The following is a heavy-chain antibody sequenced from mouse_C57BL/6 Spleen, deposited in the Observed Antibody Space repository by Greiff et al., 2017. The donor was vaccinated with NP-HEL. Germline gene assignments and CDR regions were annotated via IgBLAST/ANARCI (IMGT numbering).Heavy chain of an antibody. J-gene: IGHJ2*01. CDR3: ARKYYYGSSSFDY. D-gene: IGHD1-1*01. V-gene: IGHV1-59*01. Sequence: LQQPGAELVRPGTSVKLSCKASGYTFTSYWMHWVKQRPGQGLEWIGVIDPSDSYTNYNQKFKGKATLTVDTSSSTAYMQLISLTSEDSAVDYCARKYYYGSSSFDYWGQGTTLTVSS. CDR2: IDPSDSYT. CDR1: GYTFTSYW.